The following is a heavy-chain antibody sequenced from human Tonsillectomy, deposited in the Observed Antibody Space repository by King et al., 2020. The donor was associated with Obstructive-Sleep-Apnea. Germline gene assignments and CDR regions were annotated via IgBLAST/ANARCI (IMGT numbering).Heavy chain of an antibody. Sequence: QLVQSGAEVKKPGSSVKVSCKASGGTFSSYSISWVRQAPGQGLEWRGGIIPILGIANYAQKFQGRVTITADKSTSTAYMELSSLRSEDTAVYYCARRVNYYGSGSYYLDYWGQGTLVTVSS. CDR2: IIPILGIA. J-gene: IGHJ4*02. CDR3: ARRVNYYGSGSYYLDY. CDR1: GGTFSSYS. V-gene: IGHV1-69*10. D-gene: IGHD3-10*01.